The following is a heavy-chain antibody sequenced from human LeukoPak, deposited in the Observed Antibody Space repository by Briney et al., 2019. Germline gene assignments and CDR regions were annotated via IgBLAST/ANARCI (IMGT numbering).Heavy chain of an antibody. D-gene: IGHD3-3*01. Sequence: SVKVSCKASGGIFSSYAISWVRQAPGQGLEWMGRIIPILGIANYAQKFQGRVTITADKSTSTAYMELSSLRSEDTAVYYCARDGRITIFHAFDPWGQGTLVTVSS. CDR2: IIPILGIA. V-gene: IGHV1-69*04. CDR1: GGIFSSYA. CDR3: ARDGRITIFHAFDP. J-gene: IGHJ5*02.